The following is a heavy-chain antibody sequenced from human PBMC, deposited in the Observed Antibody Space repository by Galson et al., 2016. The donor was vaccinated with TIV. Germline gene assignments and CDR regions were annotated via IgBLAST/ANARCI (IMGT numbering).Heavy chain of an antibody. CDR2: INPIFGTA. CDR3: ARGRGGEYFDY. D-gene: IGHD3-16*01. V-gene: IGHV1-69*06. CDR1: GGTFSNFV. J-gene: IGHJ4*02. Sequence: SVKVSCKASGGTFSNFVISWVRQAPRQGLEWMGSINPIFGTANYAQKFQGRVTITADTSTSTIYMELSSLRSEDTTVYYCARGRGGEYFDYWGQGTLVSVSS.